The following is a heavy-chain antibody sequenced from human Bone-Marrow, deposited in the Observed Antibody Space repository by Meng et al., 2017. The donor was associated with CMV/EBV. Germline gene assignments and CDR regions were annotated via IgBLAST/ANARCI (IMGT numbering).Heavy chain of an antibody. CDR2: ISSSSSYV. V-gene: IGHV3-21*01. CDR1: GFTFSSYS. Sequence: GGSLRLSCAASGFTFSSYSMNWVRQAPGKGLEWVSSISSSSSYVYYADSVKGRFTISRDNAKNSLYLQMNSLRAEDTAVYYCARTYYDFWSGYSEGAFDIWGEGTMAAVSS. CDR3: ARTYYDFWSGYSEGAFDI. D-gene: IGHD3-3*01. J-gene: IGHJ3*02.